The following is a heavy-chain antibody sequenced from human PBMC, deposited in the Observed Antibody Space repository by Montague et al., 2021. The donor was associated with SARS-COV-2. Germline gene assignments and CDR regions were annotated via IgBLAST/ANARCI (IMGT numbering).Heavy chain of an antibody. CDR2: VHYSGRP. Sequence: SETLSLTCTVSGDSISSSSYNWGWIRQPQGKGLEWIGSVHYSGRPYSNPSLKSPVTIYVDTSKNHLSLKLSSVTAADTAVYYCTRHVHMTWPEPSPGFDYWGQGTLVTVSS. J-gene: IGHJ4*02. D-gene: IGHD1-1*01. CDR3: TRHVHMTWPEPSPGFDY. V-gene: IGHV4-39*01. CDR1: GDSISSSSYN.